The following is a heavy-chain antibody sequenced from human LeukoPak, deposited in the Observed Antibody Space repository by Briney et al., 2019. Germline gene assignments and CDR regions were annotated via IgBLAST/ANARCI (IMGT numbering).Heavy chain of an antibody. CDR3: ARSGNRITPGNYYYYFMDV. V-gene: IGHV3-48*03. CDR1: GFTFSSYE. D-gene: IGHD4-23*01. Sequence: GGSLRLSCAASGFTFSSYEMNWVRQAPGKGLEWVSYISSSGRTIYYADSVKGRFTISRDNAKNSLYLQMNSQRTEDTAVYYCARSGNRITPGNYYYYFMDVWGEGTTVTVSS. CDR2: ISSSGRTI. J-gene: IGHJ6*03.